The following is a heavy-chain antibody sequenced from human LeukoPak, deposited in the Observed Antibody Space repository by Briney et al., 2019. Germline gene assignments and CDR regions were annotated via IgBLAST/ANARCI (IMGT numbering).Heavy chain of an antibody. D-gene: IGHD6-19*01. CDR2: IKEDGGEK. Sequence: PGGSLRLSCAASGFTFSSCWMSWVRQAPGKELEWLANIKEDGGEKYYVDSVKGRFTISRDNAKNSLYLQMNSLRDKDTAVYYCAKYRPLAGLEYWGQGTLVTVSS. CDR1: GFTFSSCW. J-gene: IGHJ4*02. V-gene: IGHV3-7*01. CDR3: AKYRPLAGLEY.